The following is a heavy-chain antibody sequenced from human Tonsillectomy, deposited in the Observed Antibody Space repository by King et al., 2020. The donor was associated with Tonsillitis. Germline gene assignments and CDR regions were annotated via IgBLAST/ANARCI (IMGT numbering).Heavy chain of an antibody. V-gene: IGHV3-30*04. D-gene: IGHD1-26*01. CDR3: ARDRGSWVLDIDY. CDR2: ISYDGTNK. Sequence: VQLVESGGGVVQPGRSLRLSCAASGFTFTNYAMHWVRQAPGKGLEWVAIISYDGTNKFYPDSVKGRFTISRDSSKNTLYLQINSLRAEDTGIYYCARDRGSWVLDIDYWGQGSLVTVSS. J-gene: IGHJ4*02. CDR1: GFTFTNYA.